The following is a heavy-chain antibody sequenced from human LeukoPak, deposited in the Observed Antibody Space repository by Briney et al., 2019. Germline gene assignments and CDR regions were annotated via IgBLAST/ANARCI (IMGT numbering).Heavy chain of an antibody. CDR2: IVPIFATT. Sequence: GASVKVSCKSSGDTFSPYAITWVRQAPGQGLEWMGGIVPIFATTDYAQKSQGRLTITADESTSTAFMELNSLTYEDTAVYYCARGPNGFVGDNRIYFQHWGQGTLVIVSS. D-gene: IGHD2-15*01. CDR1: GDTFSPYA. CDR3: ARGPNGFVGDNRIYFQH. J-gene: IGHJ1*01. V-gene: IGHV1-69*13.